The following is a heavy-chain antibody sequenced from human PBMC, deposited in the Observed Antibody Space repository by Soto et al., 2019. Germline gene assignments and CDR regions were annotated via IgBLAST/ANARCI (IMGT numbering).Heavy chain of an antibody. CDR2: ISSSSSTI. D-gene: IGHD3-10*01. J-gene: IGHJ6*02. CDR3: ARDQRGWGTMVRGVKEPWYYYYGMDV. Sequence: PGGSLRLSCAASGFTFSSYSMNWVRQAPGKGLEWVSYISSSSSTIYYADSVKGRFTISRGNAKNSLYLQMNSLRDEDTAVYYCARDQRGWGTMVRGVKEPWYYYYGMDVWGQGTTVTVSS. V-gene: IGHV3-48*02. CDR1: GFTFSSYS.